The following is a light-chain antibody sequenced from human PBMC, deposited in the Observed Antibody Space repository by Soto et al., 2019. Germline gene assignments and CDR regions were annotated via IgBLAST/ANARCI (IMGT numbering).Light chain of an antibody. CDR2: WAS. Sequence: DIVMTQSPDSLAVPLGERATVNCKSSQNILYTTTNRSALAWYQQKPGQPPKLLIYWASARESGVPDRFSGSGSGTDFTLTISSLEAGDVAVYYCLQSYSIPWTFGPGTKVEIK. CDR1: QNILYTTTNRSA. J-gene: IGKJ1*01. CDR3: LQSYSIPWT. V-gene: IGKV4-1*01.